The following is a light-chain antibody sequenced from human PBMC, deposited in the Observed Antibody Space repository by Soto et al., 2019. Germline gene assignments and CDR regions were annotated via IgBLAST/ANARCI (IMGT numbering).Light chain of an antibody. CDR3: AAWDDSLNGYYV. CDR2: SNN. V-gene: IGLV1-44*01. Sequence: QSVLTQPPSASGTPGQRVTISCSGSSSNIGSNTVNWSQQFPGTAPKLLIYSNNQRPSGVPDRFSGSKSGTSASLAISGLQSEDEADYYCAAWDDSLNGYYVXGTGTKVTV. J-gene: IGLJ1*01. CDR1: SSNIGSNT.